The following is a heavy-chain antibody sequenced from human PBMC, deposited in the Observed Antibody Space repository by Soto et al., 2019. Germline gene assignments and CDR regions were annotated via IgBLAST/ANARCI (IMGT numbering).Heavy chain of an antibody. V-gene: IGHV4-39*01. D-gene: IGHD1-26*01. CDR1: AGSIRSSSYY. CDR3: ARHVGFYYFDY. CDR2: IYYSGST. J-gene: IGHJ4*02. Sequence: PSETLSLTCTVSAGSIRSSSYYWGWIRQPPGKGLEWIGSIYYSGSTYYNPSLKSRVTISVDTSKNQFSLKLSSVTAADTAVYYCARHVGFYYFDYWGQGTQVTVSS.